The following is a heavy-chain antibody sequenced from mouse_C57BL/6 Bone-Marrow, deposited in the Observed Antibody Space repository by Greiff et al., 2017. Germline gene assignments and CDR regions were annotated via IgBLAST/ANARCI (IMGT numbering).Heavy chain of an antibody. Sequence: QVQLRQPGAELVRPGSSVKLSCKASGYTFTSYWMHWVKQRPIQGLEWIGKIDPSDSETHYNQKFKDKATLTVDKSSSTAYMQLSSLTSEDSAVYYGATMVTTNYWGQGTTLTVSS. CDR2: IDPSDSET. CDR3: ATMVTTNY. CDR1: GYTFTSYW. D-gene: IGHD2-2*01. V-gene: IGHV1-52*01. J-gene: IGHJ2*01.